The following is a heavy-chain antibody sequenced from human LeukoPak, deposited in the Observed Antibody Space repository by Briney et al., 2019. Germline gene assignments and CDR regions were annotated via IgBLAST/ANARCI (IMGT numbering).Heavy chain of an antibody. J-gene: IGHJ4*02. D-gene: IGHD5-24*01. CDR3: AKDLNNDGRGFDY. Sequence: GGSLRLSCAASGFTFSSYGLSWVRQAPGNWLEWVAAIRASVSGTYYADSVQGRFIISRDNSKNTLYLQMDRLRADDTAVYYCAKDLNNDGRGFDYWGQGALVTVSS. CDR1: GFTFSSYG. V-gene: IGHV3-23*01. CDR2: IRASVSGT.